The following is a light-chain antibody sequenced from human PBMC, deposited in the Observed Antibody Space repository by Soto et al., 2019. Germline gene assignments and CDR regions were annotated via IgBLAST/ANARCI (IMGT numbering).Light chain of an antibody. CDR1: YDISSS. CDR2: DSS. V-gene: IGKV1-9*01. Sequence: IQLTQSPSFLSASVEDRVTISCRASYDISSSLAWYQQEPGKPPKLLIYDSSTLQTGVPSRFTGSGSGRKFTLTISGLQFGDFATYYCQQLNSYPWTFGQGTKVDIK. CDR3: QQLNSYPWT. J-gene: IGKJ1*01.